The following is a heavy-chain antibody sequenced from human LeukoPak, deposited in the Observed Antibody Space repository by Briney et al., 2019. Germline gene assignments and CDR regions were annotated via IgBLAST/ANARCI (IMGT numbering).Heavy chain of an antibody. D-gene: IGHD2-15*01. CDR3: ARGRNFVVVVAATLLRANWFDP. Sequence: SETLSLTCAVYGGSFSGYYWSWIRQPPGKGLEWIGEINHSGSTNYNPSLKSRVTISVDTSKNQFSLKLSSVTAADTAVYYCARGRNFVVVVAATLLRANWFDPWGRGTLVTVSS. J-gene: IGHJ5*02. V-gene: IGHV4-34*01. CDR1: GGSFSGYY. CDR2: INHSGST.